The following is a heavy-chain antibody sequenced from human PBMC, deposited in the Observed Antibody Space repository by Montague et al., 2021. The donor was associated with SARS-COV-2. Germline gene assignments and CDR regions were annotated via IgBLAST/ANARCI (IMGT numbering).Heavy chain of an antibody. CDR3: ARYSYSGTYFGLNDAFDI. CDR2: TCYRSEWYF. V-gene: IGHV6-1*01. CDR1: GDSVSSNNAA. Sequence: CAISGDSVSSNNAAWNWVRQSPSRGLEWLGRTCYRSEWYFDYAISLRGRITINPDTSKNQFSLQLDSVTLDDTAVYYCARYSYSGTYFGLNDAFDIWGQGTLGTGPS. J-gene: IGHJ3*02. D-gene: IGHD1-26*01.